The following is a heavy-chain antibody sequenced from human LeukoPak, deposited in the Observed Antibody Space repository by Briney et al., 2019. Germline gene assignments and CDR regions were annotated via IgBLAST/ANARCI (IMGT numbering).Heavy chain of an antibody. D-gene: IGHD5-12*01. J-gene: IGHJ4*02. V-gene: IGHV3-30*02. CDR2: IRYDGRNK. Sequence: GGSLRLSCAASRFTFSSYGMHWVRQAPGKGLEWAAFIRYDGRNKYYADSVKVRFTISRDNSKNTLYLQMDSLRAEDTAVYYCAKDGKRWLRPIYYFDYWGQGTLITVSS. CDR3: AKDGKRWLRPIYYFDY. CDR1: RFTFSSYG.